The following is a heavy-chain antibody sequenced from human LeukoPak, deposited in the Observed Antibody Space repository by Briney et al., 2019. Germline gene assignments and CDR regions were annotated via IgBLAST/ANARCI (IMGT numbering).Heavy chain of an antibody. V-gene: IGHV3-9*01. CDR1: GFTFEHHA. Sequence: PGGSLRLSCAASGFTFEHHAMHWVRQAPGKGLEWVSGIDWNGNNIDYAVSVKGRFTISRDNAKNSLYLQMDSLRPEDTAFFYCARGPYSGSSYHLDYWGQGTLVTVSS. D-gene: IGHD6-13*01. J-gene: IGHJ4*02. CDR2: IDWNGNNI. CDR3: ARGPYSGSSYHLDY.